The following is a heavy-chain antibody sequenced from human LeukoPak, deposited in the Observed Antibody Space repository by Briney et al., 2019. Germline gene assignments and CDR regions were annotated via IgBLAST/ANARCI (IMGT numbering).Heavy chain of an antibody. CDR3: AIQRLDGTDV. J-gene: IGHJ6*02. CDR2: IYYSGSH. D-gene: IGHD6-19*01. Sequence: RPSETLSLTCIVSGDSIRSSGYYWGWIRQPPGKGLEGIGSIYYSGSHYHNASLKSRVTTPVDTSKNQFSLKLTSVTAADTAVYYCAIQRLDGTDVWGQGITVTVSS. V-gene: IGHV4-39*01. CDR1: GDSIRSSGYY.